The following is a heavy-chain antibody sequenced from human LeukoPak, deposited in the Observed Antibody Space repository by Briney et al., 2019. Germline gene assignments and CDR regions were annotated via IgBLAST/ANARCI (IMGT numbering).Heavy chain of an antibody. CDR1: GFTFSSYE. J-gene: IGHJ4*02. CDR2: ISSSGSTI. D-gene: IGHD4-17*01. Sequence: GSLRLSCAASGFTFSSYEMNWVRQAPGKGLEWVSYISSSGSTIYYADSVKGRFTISRDNSKNTLYLQMNSLRAEDTAVYYCAKDRGASGDYLVDYWGQGTLVTVSS. V-gene: IGHV3-48*03. CDR3: AKDRGASGDYLVDY.